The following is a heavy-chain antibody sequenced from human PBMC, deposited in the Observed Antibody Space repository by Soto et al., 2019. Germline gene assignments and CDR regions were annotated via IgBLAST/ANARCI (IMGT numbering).Heavy chain of an antibody. D-gene: IGHD4-17*01. CDR1: GYTFTSYG. V-gene: IGHV1-18*01. Sequence: ASVKVSCKASGYTFTSYGISWVRQAPGQGLEWMGWISAYNGNTNYAQKLQGRVTMTTDTSTSTAYMELRSLRSDDTAVYYCGRVYDYGGGGYYYYGMDVWGQGTTVTVSS. J-gene: IGHJ6*02. CDR2: ISAYNGNT. CDR3: GRVYDYGGGGYYYYGMDV.